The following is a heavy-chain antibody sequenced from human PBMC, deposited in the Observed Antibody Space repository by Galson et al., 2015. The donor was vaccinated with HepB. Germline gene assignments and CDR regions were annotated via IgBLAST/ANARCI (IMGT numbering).Heavy chain of an antibody. Sequence: SLRLSCAASGFTFSSYSMNWVRQAPGKGLEWVSYTSSSSSTIYYADSVKGRFTISRDNAKNSLYLQMNSLRDEDTAVYYCALSVSSTSPGVSDYWGQGTLVTISS. CDR2: TSSSSSTI. CDR3: ALSVSSTSPGVSDY. CDR1: GFTFSSYS. J-gene: IGHJ4*02. V-gene: IGHV3-48*02. D-gene: IGHD2-2*01.